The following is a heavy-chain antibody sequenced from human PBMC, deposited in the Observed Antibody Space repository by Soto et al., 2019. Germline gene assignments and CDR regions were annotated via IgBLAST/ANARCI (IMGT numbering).Heavy chain of an antibody. CDR3: ARGSGHDYGDYFDY. Sequence: SETLSLTCTVSGGSISSYYWSWIRQPPGKGLEWIGYIYYSGSTNYNPSLKSRVTISVDTSKNQFSLKLSSVTAADTAVYYCARGSGHDYGDYFDYWGPGTLVTV. V-gene: IGHV4-59*01. CDR1: GGSISSYY. J-gene: IGHJ4*02. D-gene: IGHD4-17*01. CDR2: IYYSGST.